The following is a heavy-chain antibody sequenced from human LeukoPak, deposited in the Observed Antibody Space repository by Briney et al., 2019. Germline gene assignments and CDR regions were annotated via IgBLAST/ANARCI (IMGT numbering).Heavy chain of an antibody. CDR1: GLTVSSNY. CDR3: AKDRAFVWFGEKNLPDY. CDR2: IYSGGGT. V-gene: IGHV3-53*01. J-gene: IGHJ4*02. Sequence: PGGSLRLSCAASGLTVSSNYMTWVRQAPGKGLEWVSVIYSGGGTYYADSVKGGFTISRDNFKNTLYLQMNSLRAEDTAVYYCAKDRAFVWFGEKNLPDYWGQGTLVTVSS. D-gene: IGHD3-10*01.